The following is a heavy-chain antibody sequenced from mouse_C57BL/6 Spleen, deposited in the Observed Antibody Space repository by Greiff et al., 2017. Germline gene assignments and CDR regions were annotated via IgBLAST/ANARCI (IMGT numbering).Heavy chain of an antibody. CDR3: GRRQKYYAMDY. Sequence: VQLQQSGPELVKPGDSVSISCKASGYTFTDYYIHWVKQSPGQGLEWIGWIFPGSGSTYYTEKFKGQVTLTVDESSSTVYMLLSSLTSDDSAVYVCGRRQKYYAMDYWGQGTSVTVSS. CDR2: IFPGSGST. V-gene: IGHV1-75*01. J-gene: IGHJ4*01. D-gene: IGHD3-2*01. CDR1: GYTFTDYY.